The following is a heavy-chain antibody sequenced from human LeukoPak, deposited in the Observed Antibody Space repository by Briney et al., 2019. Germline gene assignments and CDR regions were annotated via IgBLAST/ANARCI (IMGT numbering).Heavy chain of an antibody. CDR3: ARDPRAASNGMDV. Sequence: ASVKLFCKASGYTFTGYYMHWVRQAPGQGLEWMGWINPNSGGTNYAQKFQGRVTMTRDTSISTAYMELSRLRSDDTAVYYCARDPRAASNGMDVWGQGTTVTVSS. V-gene: IGHV1-2*02. CDR1: GYTFTGYY. J-gene: IGHJ6*02. D-gene: IGHD6-25*01. CDR2: INPNSGGT.